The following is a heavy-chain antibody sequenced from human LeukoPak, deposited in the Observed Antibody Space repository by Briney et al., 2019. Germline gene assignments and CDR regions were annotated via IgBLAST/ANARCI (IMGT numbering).Heavy chain of an antibody. J-gene: IGHJ5*02. CDR2: IYYSGST. Sequence: PSETLSLTCTVSGGSISSYYWSWIRQPPGKGLEWIEYIYYSGSTNYNPSLKSRVTISVDTSKNQFSLKLSSVTAADTAVYYCARAGLQGNWFDPWGQGTLVTVSS. V-gene: IGHV4-59*01. CDR3: ARAGLQGNWFDP. CDR1: GGSISSYY.